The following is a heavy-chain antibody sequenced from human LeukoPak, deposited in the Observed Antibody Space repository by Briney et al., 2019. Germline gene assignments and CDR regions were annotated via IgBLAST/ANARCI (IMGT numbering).Heavy chain of an antibody. D-gene: IGHD1-1*01. CDR3: ARASSRTRWDY. J-gene: IGHJ4*02. Sequence: PGGSLRLSCAASGFTFSSYAMHWVRQAPGKGLEWVAVISYDGSNKYYADSVKGRFTFSRDNSKNTLYLQMNSLRAEDTAVYYCARASSRTRWDYWGQGTLVTVSS. CDR1: GFTFSSYA. V-gene: IGHV3-30*04. CDR2: ISYDGSNK.